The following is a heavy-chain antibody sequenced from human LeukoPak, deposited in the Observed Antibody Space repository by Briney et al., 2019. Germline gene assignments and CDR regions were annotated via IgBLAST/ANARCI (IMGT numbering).Heavy chain of an antibody. Sequence: SETLSLTCSVSGDSISSGNYHWGWIRQPPGKGLEWIGNLYYSGTTYYNPSFKSRVTISVDTSKNQFSLKLSSVTAADTAVYYCASDRSSWNPGAPYWGQGTLVTVSS. V-gene: IGHV4-39*01. CDR3: ASDRSSWNPGAPY. CDR2: LYYSGTT. D-gene: IGHD6-13*01. J-gene: IGHJ4*02. CDR1: GDSISSGNYH.